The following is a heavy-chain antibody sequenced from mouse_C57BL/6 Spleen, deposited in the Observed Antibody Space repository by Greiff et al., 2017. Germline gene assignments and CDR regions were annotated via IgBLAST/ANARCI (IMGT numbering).Heavy chain of an antibody. CDR2: INPSNGGT. Sequence: VQLQQSGTELVKPGASVKLSCKASGYTFTSYWMHWVKQRPGQGLEWIGNINPSNGGTNYNEKFKSKATLTVDKSSSTAYMQLSSLTSEDSAVYYCARSGWDGGYFDVWGTGTTVTVSS. CDR3: ARSGWDGGYFDV. V-gene: IGHV1-53*01. J-gene: IGHJ1*03. CDR1: GYTFTSYW. D-gene: IGHD4-1*01.